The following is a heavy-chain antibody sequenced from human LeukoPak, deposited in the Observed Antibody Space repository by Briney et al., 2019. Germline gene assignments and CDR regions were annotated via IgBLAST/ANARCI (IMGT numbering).Heavy chain of an antibody. CDR1: GFTFSSYG. CDR3: AKTGTDDFWSGYLDYYYYYMDV. J-gene: IGHJ6*03. D-gene: IGHD3-3*01. Sequence: PGGSLRLSCAASGFTFSSYGMHWVRQAPGKGLEWVAVISYDGSNKYYADSVKGRFTISRDNSKNTLYLQMNSLRAEDTAVYYCAKTGTDDFWSGYLDYYYYYMDVWGKGTTVTVSS. V-gene: IGHV3-30*18. CDR2: ISYDGSNK.